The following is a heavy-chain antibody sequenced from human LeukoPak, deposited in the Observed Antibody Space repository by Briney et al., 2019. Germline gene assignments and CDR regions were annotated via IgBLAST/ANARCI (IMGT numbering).Heavy chain of an antibody. Sequence: GASVKVSCMASVYTFTDSYIHWVRQAPGQGLEWMGCINPTSGGATYAQKFQGRVTMTRDTSITTSYVELSSLTSDDTAVYYCERSRSHDYWGQGTLVTVSS. V-gene: IGHV1-2*02. CDR2: INPTSGGA. CDR3: ERSRSHDY. D-gene: IGHD6-13*01. CDR1: VYTFTDSY. J-gene: IGHJ4*02.